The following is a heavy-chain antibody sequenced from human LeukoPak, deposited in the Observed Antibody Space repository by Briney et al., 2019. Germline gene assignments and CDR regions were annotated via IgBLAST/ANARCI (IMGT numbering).Heavy chain of an antibody. CDR1: GYTFTSYG. J-gene: IGHJ4*02. Sequence: GASVKVSCKASGYTFTSYGISWVRQAPGHGLEWMGWISAYAQKFQGRVTMTTETSTSTAYMELRSLRSDDTAAYYCARRFNYYDSSGYYEGFYFDYWGQGTLVTVSS. CDR3: ARRFNYYDSSGYYEGFYFDY. V-gene: IGHV1-18*01. CDR2: ISAY. D-gene: IGHD3-22*01.